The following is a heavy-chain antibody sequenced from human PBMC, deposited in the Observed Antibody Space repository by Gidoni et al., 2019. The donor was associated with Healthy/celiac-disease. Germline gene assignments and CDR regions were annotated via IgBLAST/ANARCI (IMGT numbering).Heavy chain of an antibody. Sequence: QVQLVESGGGVVQPGRSLRLSFAASGFTFSSYAMHWVRQAPGKGLEWVAVISYDGSNKYYADSVKGRFTISRDNSKNTLYRQMNSLRDEDTAVYYCAREVGGGSGWVYWGQGTLVTVSS. CDR2: ISYDGSNK. J-gene: IGHJ4*02. D-gene: IGHD6-19*01. CDR1: GFTFSSYA. CDR3: AREVGGGSGWVY. V-gene: IGHV3-30-3*01.